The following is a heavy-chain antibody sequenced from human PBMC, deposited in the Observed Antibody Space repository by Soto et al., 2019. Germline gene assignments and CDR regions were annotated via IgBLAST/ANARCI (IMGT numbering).Heavy chain of an antibody. D-gene: IGHD4-17*01. CDR1: GYTFTVYY. CDR3: ASGWSTTVTPSDMDV. CDR2: INPNSGGT. V-gene: IGHV1-2*02. Sequence: ASVKVSCKASGYTFTVYYMHCVLQSPLQWLEWMGCINPNSGGTNYAQKFQGRVTMTRDTSISTAYMELSRLRSDDTAVYYCASGWSTTVTPSDMDVWGQGTTVTVSS. J-gene: IGHJ6*02.